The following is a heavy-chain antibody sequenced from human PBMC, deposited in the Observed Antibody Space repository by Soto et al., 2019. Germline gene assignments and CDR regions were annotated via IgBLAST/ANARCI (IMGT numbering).Heavy chain of an antibody. CDR3: ARDRYSSSWSGDAFDI. D-gene: IGHD6-13*01. CDR2: IYYSGST. CDR1: GGSISSGGYS. V-gene: IGHV4-30-4*07. Sequence: SETLSLTCAVSGGSISSGGYSWSWIRQPPGKGLEWIGYIYYSGSTNYNPSLKSRVTISVDTSKNQFSLKLSSVTAADTAVYYCARDRYSSSWSGDAFDIWGQGTMVTVSS. J-gene: IGHJ3*02.